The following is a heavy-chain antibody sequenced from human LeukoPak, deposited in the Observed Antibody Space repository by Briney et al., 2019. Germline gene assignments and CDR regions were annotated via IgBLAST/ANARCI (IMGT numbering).Heavy chain of an antibody. CDR3: AKDMGSGWDFDY. J-gene: IGHJ4*02. D-gene: IGHD6-19*01. Sequence: PGRSLRLSCAASGFTFSSYGMHWVRQAPGKGLEWVAVISYDGSNKYYADSVKGRFTISRDNSKNTLYLQMHSLRAEDTAVYYCAKDMGSGWDFDYWGQGTLVTVSS. V-gene: IGHV3-30*18. CDR2: ISYDGSNK. CDR1: GFTFSSYG.